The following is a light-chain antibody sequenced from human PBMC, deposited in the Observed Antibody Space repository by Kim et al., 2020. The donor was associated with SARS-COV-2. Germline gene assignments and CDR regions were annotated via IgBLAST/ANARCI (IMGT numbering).Light chain of an antibody. Sequence: EILMTQSPATLSVSPGERATLSCRASQSVSSNLVWYQQRPGQAPRLLIYGASTRATCIPARFSGSGAGTEFTLTISSLQSEDFVVYYCQQYDSWPRTFGQGTKVDIK. J-gene: IGKJ1*01. CDR3: QQYDSWPRT. V-gene: IGKV3-15*01. CDR2: GAS. CDR1: QSVSSN.